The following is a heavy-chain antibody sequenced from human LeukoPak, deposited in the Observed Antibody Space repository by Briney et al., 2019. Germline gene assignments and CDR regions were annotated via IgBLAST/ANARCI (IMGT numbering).Heavy chain of an antibody. J-gene: IGHJ6*03. D-gene: IGHD3-10*01. CDR3: ARDWGGRFGELRYYYYYMDV. CDR2: ISSSSSTI. Sequence: GRSLRLSCAASGFTFSSYAMHWVRQAPGKGLEWVSYISSSSSTIYYADSVKGRFTISRDNAKNSLYLQMNSLRAEDTAVYYCARDWGGRFGELRYYYYYMDVWGKGTTVTVSS. V-gene: IGHV3-48*04. CDR1: GFTFSSYA.